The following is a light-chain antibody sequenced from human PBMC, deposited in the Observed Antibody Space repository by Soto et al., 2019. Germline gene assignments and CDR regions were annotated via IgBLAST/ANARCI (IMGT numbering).Light chain of an antibody. CDR1: SSDDGGYTY. CDR2: EVS. Sequence: QSALTQPASVSGSPGQSITISCTGTSSDDGGYTYVSWYQHHPGKAPKLIIYEVSNRPSGVSNRFSGSKSDNTASLTISGLQAEDEADYYCTSYTSSSTWVFGGGTQLTVL. CDR3: TSYTSSSTWV. V-gene: IGLV2-14*01. J-gene: IGLJ3*02.